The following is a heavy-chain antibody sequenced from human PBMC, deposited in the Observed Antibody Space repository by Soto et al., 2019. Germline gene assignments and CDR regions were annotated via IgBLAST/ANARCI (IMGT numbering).Heavy chain of an antibody. Sequence: EVQLLESGGGLVQPGGSLRLSCAASGFTFSSYAMSWVRQAPGKGLEWVSAISGSGGSTYYAHSVKGRFTISRDNSKSTLDLKTNSLGAEDTGVYYCAKDPIVVENVYWGQGTLVTVS. CDR2: ISGSGGST. CDR3: AKDPIVVENVY. CDR1: GFTFSSYA. D-gene: IGHD3-22*01. V-gene: IGHV3-23*01. J-gene: IGHJ4*02.